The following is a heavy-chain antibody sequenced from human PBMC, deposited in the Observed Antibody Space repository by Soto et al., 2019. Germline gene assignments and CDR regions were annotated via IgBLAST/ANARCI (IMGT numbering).Heavy chain of an antibody. Sequence: EVQLLESGGKLVQPGGSLTLSCAASGFTFSTYAMAWVRQAPGKGLEWVSGVSASGLNTDYADPVKGRFYISRDNSKNAVSLHMTSLRAEDTALYYCSKARPRRTSGYFFEYWGQGTPVTVSS. J-gene: IGHJ4*02. CDR3: SKARPRRTSGYFFEY. CDR1: GFTFSTYA. V-gene: IGHV3-23*01. D-gene: IGHD1-1*01. CDR2: VSASGLNT.